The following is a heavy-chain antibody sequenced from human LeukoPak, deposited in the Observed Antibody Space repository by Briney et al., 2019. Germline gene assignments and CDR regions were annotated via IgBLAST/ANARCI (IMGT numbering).Heavy chain of an antibody. J-gene: IGHJ4*02. Sequence: RTGGSLRLSCAASGFTFSSYSMNWVRQAPGKGLEWVSSISSSSSYIYYAGSEEGLFTISSDNAKNSLYLQMNSLRAEDTAVYYCARVAKERVGGVYYFDYWGQGTLVTVSS. CDR3: ARVAKERVGGVYYFDY. CDR1: GFTFSSYS. CDR2: ISSSSSYI. D-gene: IGHD1-1*01. V-gene: IGHV3-21*01.